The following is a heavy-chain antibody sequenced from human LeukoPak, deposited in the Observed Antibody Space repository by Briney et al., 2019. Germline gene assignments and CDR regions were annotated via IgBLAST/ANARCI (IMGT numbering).Heavy chain of an antibody. CDR1: GYTFTSYD. CDR3: ARGPPTRYFDWLTNYYYYYGMDV. V-gene: IGHV1-8*01. J-gene: IGHJ6*04. Sequence: GASVKVSCKASGYTFTSYDINWVRQATGQGLEWMGWMNPNSGNTGYAQKFQGRVTMTRNTSISTAYMELSSLRSEDTAVYYCARGPPTRYFDWLTNYYYYYGMDVWGKGTTVTVSS. D-gene: IGHD3-9*01. CDR2: MNPNSGNT.